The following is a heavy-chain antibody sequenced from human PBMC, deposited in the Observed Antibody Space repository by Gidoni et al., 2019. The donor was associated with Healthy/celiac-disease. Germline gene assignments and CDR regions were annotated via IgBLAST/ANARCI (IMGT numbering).Heavy chain of an antibody. D-gene: IGHD3-10*01. CDR3: ARLGRPITMVRGVIIGWFDP. J-gene: IGHJ5*02. V-gene: IGHV4-34*01. CDR2: INHSGST. CDR1: GGSFSGYY. Sequence: QVQLQQWGAGLLKPSETLSLTCAVYGGSFSGYYWRWIRQPPGKGLEWIGEINHSGSTNYNPSLKSRVTISVDTSKNQFSLKLSSVTAADTAVYYCARLGRPITMVRGVIIGWFDPWGQGTLVTVSS.